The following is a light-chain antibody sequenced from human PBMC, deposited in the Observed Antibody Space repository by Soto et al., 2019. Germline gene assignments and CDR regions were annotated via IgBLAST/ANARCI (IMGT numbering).Light chain of an antibody. CDR2: DVS. CDR1: SSDVGAYNY. CDR3: CSYAGSYLDV. Sequence: QSALTQPRSVSGSPGQSVTISCTGTSSDVGAYNYVSWYQQHPGKAPKLMIYDVSQRPSGVPDRFSGSKSGNTASLTISGLQAEDEADYYCCSYAGSYLDVFGTGTKLTVL. J-gene: IGLJ1*01. V-gene: IGLV2-11*01.